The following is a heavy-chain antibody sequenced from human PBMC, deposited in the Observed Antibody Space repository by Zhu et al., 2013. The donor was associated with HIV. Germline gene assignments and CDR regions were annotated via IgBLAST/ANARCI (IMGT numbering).Heavy chain of an antibody. CDR3: ARDRIQLRPGSDAFDI. D-gene: IGHD5-18*01. V-gene: IGHV1-69*01. J-gene: IGHJ3*02. CDR1: GGTFSSYA. CDR2: IIPIFGTA. Sequence: VQLVQSGAEVKKPGSSVKVSCKASGGTFSSYAISWVRQAPGQGLEWMRGIIPIFGTANYAQKFQGRVTITADESTSTAYMELSSLRSEDTAVYYCARDRIQLRPGSDAFDIWGQGTMVTVSS.